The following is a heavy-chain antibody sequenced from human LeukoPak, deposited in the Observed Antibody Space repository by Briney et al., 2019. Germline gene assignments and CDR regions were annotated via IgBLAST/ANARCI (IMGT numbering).Heavy chain of an antibody. CDR1: GGSISSYY. CDR3: ARDEDGDYAFDI. CDR2: IYYSGST. J-gene: IGHJ3*02. V-gene: IGHV4-59*01. Sequence: SETLSLTCTVSGGSISSYYWSWIRQPPGKGLEWIGYIYYSGSTNYNPSLKSRVTISVDTSKNQFSLKLSSVTAADTAVYYCARDEDGDYAFDIWGQGTMVTVSS. D-gene: IGHD4-17*01.